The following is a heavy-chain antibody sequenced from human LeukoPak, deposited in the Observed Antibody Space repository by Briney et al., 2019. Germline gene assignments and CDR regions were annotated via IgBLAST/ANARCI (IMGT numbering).Heavy chain of an antibody. J-gene: IGHJ4*02. CDR3: AREVASGSLDY. D-gene: IGHD1-26*01. Sequence: GGSLRLSCAASGFIFSDYAMNWVRQAPGKGLEWVSPISSSSSYIYYADSVKGRFTISRDNAKNSLYLQMNSLRAEDTAVYYCAREVASGSLDYWGQGTLVTVSS. V-gene: IGHV3-21*01. CDR2: ISSSSSYI. CDR1: GFIFSDYA.